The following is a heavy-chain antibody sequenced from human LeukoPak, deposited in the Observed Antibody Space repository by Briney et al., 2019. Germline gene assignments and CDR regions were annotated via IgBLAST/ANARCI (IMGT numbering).Heavy chain of an antibody. D-gene: IGHD1-26*01. J-gene: IGHJ4*02. CDR1: GYTFTSYY. V-gene: IGHV1-46*01. CDR2: INPSGGST. CDR3: ARDVREWELDY. Sequence: ASVKVSCKASGYTFTSYYMHWVRQAPGQGLEWMGIINPSGGSTTYAQKFQGRVTMTRDTSTSTVYMELSSLKSEDTAVYYCARDVREWELDYWGQGTLVTVSS.